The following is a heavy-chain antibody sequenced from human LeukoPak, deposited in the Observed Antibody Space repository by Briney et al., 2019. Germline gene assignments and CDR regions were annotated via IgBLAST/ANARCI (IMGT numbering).Heavy chain of an antibody. CDR2: MYYSGIT. J-gene: IGHJ4*02. CDR3: ARSNWDSNVGIDY. D-gene: IGHD1-7*01. Sequence: PSETLSLTCTVSGGSISSSSYYWGWIRQPPGKRLEWIGTMYYSGITYYNPSLKSRVTTSVDTSKNQFTLKVSSVTAADTAVYYCARSNWDSNVGIDYWGQGILVIVSS. V-gene: IGHV4-39*01. CDR1: GGSISSSSYY.